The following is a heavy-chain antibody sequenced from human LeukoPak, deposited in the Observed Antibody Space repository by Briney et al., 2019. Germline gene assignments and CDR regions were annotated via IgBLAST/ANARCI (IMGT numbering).Heavy chain of an antibody. Sequence: TSETLSLTCTVSGGSISSGDYYWSWIRQPPGKGLEWIGYIYYSGSTYYNPSLKSRVTISVDTSKNQFSLKLSSVTAADTAVYYCARVVPAAMDASGWYDYWGQGTLVTVSS. CDR3: ARVVPAAMDASGWYDY. CDR1: GGSISSGDYY. J-gene: IGHJ4*02. CDR2: IYYSGST. D-gene: IGHD2-2*01. V-gene: IGHV4-30-4*01.